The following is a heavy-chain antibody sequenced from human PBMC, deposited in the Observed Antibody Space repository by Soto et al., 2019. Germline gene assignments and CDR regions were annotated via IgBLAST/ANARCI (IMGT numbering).Heavy chain of an antibody. CDR2: IYYSGST. CDR3: ARFSCTSTSCAVDY. CDR1: GDSISSYY. V-gene: IGHV4-59*01. D-gene: IGHD2-2*01. Sequence: SETLSLTCTVSGDSISSYYWSWIRQPPGKGLEWIGYIYYSGSTNYNPSLKSRVTISVDTSKNQFSLKLSSVTAADTAVYYCARFSCTSTSCAVDYWGQGTLVTVSS. J-gene: IGHJ4*02.